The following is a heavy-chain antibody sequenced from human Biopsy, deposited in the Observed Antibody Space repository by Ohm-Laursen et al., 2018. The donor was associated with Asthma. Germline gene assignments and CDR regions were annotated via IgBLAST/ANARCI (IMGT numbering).Heavy chain of an antibody. J-gene: IGHJ4*02. CDR2: ISFDGSNK. CDR3: AKDVFPGWELRRGPDY. CDR1: GFTFSNYG. Sequence: SLRLSCTASGFTFSNYGMHWVRQAPGKGLDWVAAISFDGSNKNYTDSVKGRFTISSDNSRNTLHLQMNSLRAEDTAVYYCAKDVFPGWELRRGPDYWGQGTLVTVSS. D-gene: IGHD1-26*01. V-gene: IGHV3-30*18.